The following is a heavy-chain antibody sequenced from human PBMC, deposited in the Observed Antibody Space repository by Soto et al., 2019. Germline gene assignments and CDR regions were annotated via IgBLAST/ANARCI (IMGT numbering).Heavy chain of an antibody. CDR3: ARVMGASGRGFAF. Sequence: EVHLVQSGAEVKQPGESLKISCTGSGYGFISYWIGWVRQMPGKGLEWMGIIYPGDSATRYSPSFRGQVTISPDKSTGTAFLQWSSLKASDTAIYYCARVMGASGRGFAFWGQGTLVTVSS. CDR2: IYPGDSAT. J-gene: IGHJ4*02. D-gene: IGHD1-26*01. CDR1: GYGFISYW. V-gene: IGHV5-51*01.